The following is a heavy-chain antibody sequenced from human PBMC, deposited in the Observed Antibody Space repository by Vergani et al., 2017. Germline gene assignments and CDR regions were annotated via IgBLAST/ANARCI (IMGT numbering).Heavy chain of an antibody. Sequence: EVQLLESGGGLVKPGGSLRLSCAASGFTFSNAWMSWVRQAPGKGLEWVGRIKSKTDGGTTDYAAPVKGRFTITRDDSKNTLYLQMNRLKTEDTAVYYCTTAATVTHGMEVWGQGTTVTVSS. CDR3: TTAATVTHGMEV. J-gene: IGHJ6*02. V-gene: IGHV3-15*01. D-gene: IGHD4-17*01. CDR2: IKSKTDGGTT. CDR1: GFTFSNAW.